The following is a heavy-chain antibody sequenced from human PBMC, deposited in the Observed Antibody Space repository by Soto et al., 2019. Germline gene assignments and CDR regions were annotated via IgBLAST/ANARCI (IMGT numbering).Heavy chain of an antibody. CDR1: GYTFSGSY. Sequence: GAPVKVSCKASGYTFSGSYMHWVRQAPGQGLEWMGWINPNSGGTKSAEKFQGRVTMTRDTSISTAYMELSRLTSDDTAVYYCASAAVTGTAGLDFWGQGTQVTVSS. CDR3: ASAAVTGTAGLDF. D-gene: IGHD6-19*01. V-gene: IGHV1-2*02. J-gene: IGHJ4*02. CDR2: INPNSGGT.